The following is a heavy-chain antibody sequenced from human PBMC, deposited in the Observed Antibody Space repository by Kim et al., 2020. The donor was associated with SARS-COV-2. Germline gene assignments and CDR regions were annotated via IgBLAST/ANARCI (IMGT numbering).Heavy chain of an antibody. CDR1: GFTFSDYY. D-gene: IGHD3-22*01. CDR2: ISSSGSTI. CDR3: ARDHWGDERITMIVVGQNPRFDI. Sequence: GGSLRLSCAASGFTFSDYYMSWIRQAPGKGLEWVSYISSSGSTIYYADSVKGRFTISRDNAKNSPYLQMNSLRAEDTAVYYCARDHWGDERITMIVVGQNPRFDIWGQGTMVTVSS. V-gene: IGHV3-11*01. J-gene: IGHJ3*02.